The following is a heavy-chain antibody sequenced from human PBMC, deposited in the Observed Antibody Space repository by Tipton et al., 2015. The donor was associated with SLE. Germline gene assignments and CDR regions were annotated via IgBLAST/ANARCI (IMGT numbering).Heavy chain of an antibody. J-gene: IGHJ4*02. D-gene: IGHD3-16*01. CDR2: SHYTGRT. CDR1: SGSITSYY. CDR3: ARGIMGDHDY. Sequence: LRLSCTVSSGSITSYYWSWIRQSPGKGLEWIGYSHYTGRTEYHPSLKSRVTISVDTSKNQFSLRLNSVTAADTAVYYCARGIMGDHDYWGQGTLVTVSS. V-gene: IGHV4-59*12.